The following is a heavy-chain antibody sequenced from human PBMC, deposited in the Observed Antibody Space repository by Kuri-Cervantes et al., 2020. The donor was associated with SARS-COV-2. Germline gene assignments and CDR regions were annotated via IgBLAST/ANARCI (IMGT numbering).Heavy chain of an antibody. D-gene: IGHD4-23*01. CDR3: ARDVGYGGTSELDLTYFDY. CDR1: GATFSTYG. V-gene: IGHV1-69*13. J-gene: IGHJ4*02. CDR2: IIPFFGTP. Sequence: SVKVSCKASGATFSTYGFSWVRQAPGQGLEWMGGIIPFFGTPNYAQKFEGRVTITADESTSTAYMEMSSLRFEDTAVYFCARDVGYGGTSELDLTYFDYWGQGTLVTVSS.